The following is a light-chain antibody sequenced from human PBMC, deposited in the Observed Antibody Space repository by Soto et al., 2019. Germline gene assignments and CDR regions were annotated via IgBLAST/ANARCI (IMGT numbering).Light chain of an antibody. CDR1: QGISSY. V-gene: IGKV1-9*01. Sequence: DIQLTQSPSFLSASVGDRVTITCRASQGISSYLARYQQKPGKAPKLLIYAASTLQSGVPSRFSGSGSGTEFTLTISSLQPEDFATYYCQQLNSYPSITFGQGTRLEIK. CDR2: AAS. CDR3: QQLNSYPSIT. J-gene: IGKJ5*01.